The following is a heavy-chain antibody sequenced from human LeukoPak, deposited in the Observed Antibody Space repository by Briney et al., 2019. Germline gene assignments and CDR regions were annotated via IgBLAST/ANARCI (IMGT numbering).Heavy chain of an antibody. J-gene: IGHJ6*02. CDR2: FDPEDGET. CDR3: ARDKVPGVSTSNYYGMDV. V-gene: IGHV1-24*01. CDR1: GYTLTELS. Sequence: ASVKVSCKVSGYTLTELSMHWVRQAPGKGLEWMGGFDPEDGETIYAQKLQGRVTMTTDTSTSTAYMELRSLRSDDTAVYYCARDKVPGVSTSNYYGMDVWGQGTTVTVSS. D-gene: IGHD2-2*01.